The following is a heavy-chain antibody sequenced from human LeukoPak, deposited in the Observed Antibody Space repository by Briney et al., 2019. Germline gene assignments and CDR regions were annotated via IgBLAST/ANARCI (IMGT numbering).Heavy chain of an antibody. CDR1: GFTFSSYE. V-gene: IGHV3-49*04. CDR2: IRSKAYGGTT. CDR3: TRVAGSKWDYGGHTYYYYMDV. Sequence: QPGGSLRLSCAASGFTFSSYEMNWVRQAPGKGLEWVGFIRSKAYGGTTEYAASVKGRFTISRDDSKSIAYLQMNSLKTEDTAVYYCTRVAGSKWDYGGHTYYYYMDVWGKGTTVTVSS. D-gene: IGHD4-23*01. J-gene: IGHJ6*03.